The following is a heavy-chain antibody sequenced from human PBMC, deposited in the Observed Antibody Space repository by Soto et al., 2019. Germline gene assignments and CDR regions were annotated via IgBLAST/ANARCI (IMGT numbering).Heavy chain of an antibody. D-gene: IGHD3-3*01. CDR1: GGSISSGDYY. V-gene: IGHV4-30-4*01. Sequence: PSETLSLTCTVSGGSISSGDYYWSWIRQPPGKGLEWIGYIYYSGSTYYNPSLKSRVTISVDTSKNQFSLKLSSVTAADTAVYYCASSITIFGVVYASYYGMDVWGQGTTVTVSS. J-gene: IGHJ6*02. CDR3: ASSITIFGVVYASYYGMDV. CDR2: IYYSGST.